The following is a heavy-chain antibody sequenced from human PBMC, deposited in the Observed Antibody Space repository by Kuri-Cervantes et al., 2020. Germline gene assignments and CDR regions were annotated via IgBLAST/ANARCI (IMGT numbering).Heavy chain of an antibody. D-gene: IGHD3-10*01. V-gene: IGHV3-20*04. CDR1: GFTFDDYG. J-gene: IGHJ4*02. CDR3: AKDPWLVGFGEDLDY. Sequence: GESLKISCAASGFTFDDYGMSWVRQAPGKGLEWVSGINWNGGSTGYADSVKGRFTISRDNAKNSLYLQMNSLRAEDTAVYYCAKDPWLVGFGEDLDYWGQGTLVTVSS. CDR2: INWNGGST.